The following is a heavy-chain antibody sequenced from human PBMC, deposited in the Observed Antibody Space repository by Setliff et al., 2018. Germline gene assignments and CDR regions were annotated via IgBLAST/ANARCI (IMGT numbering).Heavy chain of an antibody. J-gene: IGHJ5*02. CDR1: GGSFSGYH. CDR3: ARAPQYSNFWYALSWFDP. D-gene: IGHD3-3*01. V-gene: IGHV4-34*01. CDR2: ISHSGDP. Sequence: ASETLSLTCAVYGGSFSGYHWSWIRQPPGKGLEWIGEISHSGDPNYNPSLKSRVTISLDTSKNQFSLKLTSVTAADTAVYYCARAPQYSNFWYALSWFDPWGQGTLVTV.